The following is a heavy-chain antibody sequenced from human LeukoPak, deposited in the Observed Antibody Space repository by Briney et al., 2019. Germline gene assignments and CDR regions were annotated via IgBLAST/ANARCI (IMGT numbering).Heavy chain of an antibody. Sequence: PSQTLSLTCTVSGGSISSGSYYWSSIRQPAGKGLEWIGRIYTSVRTNYNPSLKSRVTISVDTSKNQFSLKLSSVTAADTAVYYCAREGYYYGSGSYADWFDPWGQGTLVTVSS. J-gene: IGHJ5*02. D-gene: IGHD3-10*01. CDR1: GGSISSGSYY. CDR2: IYTSVRT. V-gene: IGHV4-61*02. CDR3: AREGYYYGSGSYADWFDP.